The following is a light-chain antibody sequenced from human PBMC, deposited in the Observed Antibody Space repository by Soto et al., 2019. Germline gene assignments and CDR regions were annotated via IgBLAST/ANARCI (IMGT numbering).Light chain of an antibody. CDR2: DNN. J-gene: IGLJ2*01. CDR3: ATWESSLSIGV. V-gene: IGLV1-51*01. Sequence: QSVLTQPPSVSAAPGQKVTISCSGSSSNIGNNFVSWYQQLPGTAPKLLIYDNNKRPSGIPDRFSGSKSGTSATLGITGLQSGDEVDYYCATWESSLSIGVFGGGTQLTVL. CDR1: SSNIGNNF.